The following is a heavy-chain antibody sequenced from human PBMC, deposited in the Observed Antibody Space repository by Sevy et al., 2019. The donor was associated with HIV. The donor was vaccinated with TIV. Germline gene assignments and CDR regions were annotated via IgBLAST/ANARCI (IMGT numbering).Heavy chain of an antibody. D-gene: IGHD3-22*01. CDR1: GLSFSNAW. Sequence: GGSLRLSCAASGLSFSNAWMAWVRQAPGKGLEWVGRIRSKTGGGTTDFAAFAKGKFTISRDDPKNTLYLQMNSLKTEDTAVYDCAIDHRRDGMIVVPFEKWGLGTLVTVSS. CDR3: AIDHRRDGMIVVPFEK. J-gene: IGHJ4*02. V-gene: IGHV3-15*01. CDR2: IRSKTGGGTT.